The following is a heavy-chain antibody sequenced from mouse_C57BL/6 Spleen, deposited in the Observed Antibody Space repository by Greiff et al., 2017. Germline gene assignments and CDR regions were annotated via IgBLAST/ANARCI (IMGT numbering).Heavy chain of an antibody. Sequence: EVQLQESRPGLVKPSQSLSLTCSVTGYSITSGYYWNWIRQFPGNKLEWMGYISYDGSNNSNPSLKNRISITRDTTKNQFCLKLNSGTTENTATYYCARDPLYDYGFAYWGQGTLGTVSA. CDR3: ARDPLYDYGFAY. D-gene: IGHD2-4*01. CDR1: GYSITSGYY. V-gene: IGHV3-6*01. CDR2: ISYDGSN. J-gene: IGHJ3*01.